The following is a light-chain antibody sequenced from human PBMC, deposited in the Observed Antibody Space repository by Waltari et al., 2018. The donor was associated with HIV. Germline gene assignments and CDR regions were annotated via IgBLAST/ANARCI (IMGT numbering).Light chain of an antibody. CDR2: HNN. CDR1: SSNIGSNT. Sequence: QSVLTQPPSASGTPGQRVTISCSGSSSNIGSNTVNWYQHLPGTAPKLLIYHNNQRPSGVPYRFSGSKSGTSASLAISGLQSEDEADYYCAAWDDSLNGQGVFGGGTKLTVL. CDR3: AAWDDSLNGQGV. V-gene: IGLV1-44*01. J-gene: IGLJ2*01.